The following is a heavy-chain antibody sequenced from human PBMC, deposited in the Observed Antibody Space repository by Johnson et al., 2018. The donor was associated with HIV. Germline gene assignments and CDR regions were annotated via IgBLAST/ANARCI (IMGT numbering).Heavy chain of an antibody. CDR1: GFTFSSYD. CDR2: IGSTGDT. D-gene: IGHD3-22*01. CDR3: ARESGWGHDAFDI. J-gene: IGHJ3*02. Sequence: VQLVESGGGLVQPGGSLRLSCAASGFTFSSYDMHWVRQATGKGLEWVSGIGSTGDTYYPGSVKGRFTISRENAKNSLYLQMNSLRVEDTAVYSCARESGWGHDAFDIWGQGTMVIVSS. V-gene: IGHV3-13*04.